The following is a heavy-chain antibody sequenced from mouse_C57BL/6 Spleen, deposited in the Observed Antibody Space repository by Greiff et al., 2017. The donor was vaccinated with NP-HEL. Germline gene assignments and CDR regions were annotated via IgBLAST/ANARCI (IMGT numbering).Heavy chain of an antibody. J-gene: IGHJ2*01. CDR2: IDPSDSYT. CDR1: GYTFTSYW. Sequence: VQLQQPGAELVMPGASVKLSCKASGYTFTSYWMHWVKQRPGQGLEWIGEIDPSDSYTNYNQKFKGKSTLTVDKSSSTAYMQLSSLTSEDSAVYYCARSTTVSYYFDYWGQGTTLTVSS. V-gene: IGHV1-69*01. CDR3: ARSTTVSYYFDY. D-gene: IGHD1-1*01.